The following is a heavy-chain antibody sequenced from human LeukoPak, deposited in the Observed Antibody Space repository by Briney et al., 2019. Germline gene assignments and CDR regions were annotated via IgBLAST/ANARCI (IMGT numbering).Heavy chain of an antibody. V-gene: IGHV1-18*01. CDR2: ISTYNGNT. CDR1: GYTFTSYG. CDR3: ARQGYGGNPQGAADY. D-gene: IGHD4-23*01. J-gene: IGHJ4*02. Sequence: ASVSVSCKASGYTFTSYGISWVRQAPGQGLEWMGWISTYNGNTNYAQTLQGRVTITTDTSTSTAYMELRSLRSDDTAVYYCARQGYGGNPQGAADYWGQGTLVTVSS.